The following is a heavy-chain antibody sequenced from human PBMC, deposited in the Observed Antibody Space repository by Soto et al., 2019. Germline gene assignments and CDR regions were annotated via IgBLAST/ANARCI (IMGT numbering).Heavy chain of an antibody. V-gene: IGHV3-21*01. J-gene: IGHJ4*02. D-gene: IGHD5-18*01. CDR1: GFTFSTYS. CDR2: ISSSSSYI. CDR3: ARAQSVDTTMIAD. Sequence: LSLTCAASGFTFSTYSMNWVRQAPGKGLEWVSSISSSSSYIYYADPVKGRFTISRDNAKNSLYLQMNSLRAEDTAVYYCARAQSVDTTMIADWGQGTLVTASS.